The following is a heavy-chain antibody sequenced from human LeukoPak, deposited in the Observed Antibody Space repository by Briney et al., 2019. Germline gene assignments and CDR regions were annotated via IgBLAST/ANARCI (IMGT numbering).Heavy chain of an antibody. V-gene: IGHV5-51*01. D-gene: IGHD5-24*01. CDR3: ARQPRDGFNSPFDY. J-gene: IGHJ4*02. CDR2: IFPGDSDT. CDR1: EYTFTAYW. Sequence: GESLKISCMGSEYTFTAYWIGWVRQMPGKGLEWMGIIFPGDSDTRYSPSFQGQVTISADKFISTAYLQWSSLKASDTAMYYCARQPRDGFNSPFDYWGQGTLVTVSS.